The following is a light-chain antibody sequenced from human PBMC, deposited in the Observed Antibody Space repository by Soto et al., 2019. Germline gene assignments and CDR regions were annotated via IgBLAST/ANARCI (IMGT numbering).Light chain of an antibody. Sequence: ETVLTQSPGTLSLSPGERVTLSCRTSQSAPSSNLAWYQQKPGQAPRLLIYGASSRATGIPDRFSGSGSGTDFTLTISSLQPDDFATYYCQQYNSYSPWTFGQGTKVDIK. V-gene: IGKV3-20*01. CDR2: GAS. CDR3: QQYNSYSPWT. CDR1: QSAPSSN. J-gene: IGKJ1*01.